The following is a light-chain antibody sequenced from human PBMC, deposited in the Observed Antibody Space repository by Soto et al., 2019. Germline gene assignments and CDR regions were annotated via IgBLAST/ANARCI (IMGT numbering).Light chain of an antibody. CDR2: EGI. J-gene: IGLJ1*01. Sequence: QSALTQPASVSGSPGQSITISCTGTSNTIGGYNVVSWYQQHPGKAPKVIIYEGIKRPSGVSNRFSGSISGSTASLTISGLQAEDEADYYCCSYVGATTYFFGTGTKLTVL. CDR3: CSYVGATTYF. CDR1: SNTIGGYNV. V-gene: IGLV2-23*01.